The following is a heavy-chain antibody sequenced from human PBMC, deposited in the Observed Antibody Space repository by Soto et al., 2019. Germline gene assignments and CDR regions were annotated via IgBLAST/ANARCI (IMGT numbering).Heavy chain of an antibody. D-gene: IGHD2-2*01. CDR2: ISYDGSNK. V-gene: IGHV3-30*18. Sequence: GGSLRLSCAASGFTFSSYGMHWVRQAPGKGLEWVAVISYDGSNKYYADSVKGRFTISRDNSKNTLYLQMNSLRAEDTAVYYCAKDHLIVVVPAAIGGLFGLSMDVWGQGTTVTVSS. CDR3: AKDHLIVVVPAAIGGLFGLSMDV. J-gene: IGHJ6*02. CDR1: GFTFSSYG.